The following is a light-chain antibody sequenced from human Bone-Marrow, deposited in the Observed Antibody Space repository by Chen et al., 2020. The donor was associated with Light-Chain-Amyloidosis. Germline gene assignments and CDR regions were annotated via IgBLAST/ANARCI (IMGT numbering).Light chain of an antibody. Sequence: SYVLTQPSSVSVAPGQTATIACGGKNIGSTSVHWYQQTPGQAPLLVVYDDSDRPSGIPERLSGANSVNTATLTISRVEAGDEADYYCQVWDRSSDRPVFGGGTKLTVL. CDR2: DDS. CDR3: QVWDRSSDRPV. J-gene: IGLJ3*02. CDR1: NIGSTS. V-gene: IGLV3-21*02.